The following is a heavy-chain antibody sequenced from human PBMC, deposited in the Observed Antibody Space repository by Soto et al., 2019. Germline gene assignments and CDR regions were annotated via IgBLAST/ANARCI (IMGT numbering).Heavy chain of an antibody. CDR3: AKEHGGGISTITSYFDN. CDR1: GSTSTNYT. CDR2: ISASGTST. D-gene: IGHD5-12*01. V-gene: IGHV3-23*01. J-gene: IGHJ4*02. Sequence: PGASLRLSCAAPGSTSTNYTFNCVPQAPGKGLEWVSGISASGTSTYYADSVKGRFTISRDNSKNTLSLQVNSLRADDTAVYYCAKEHGGGISTITSYFDNWGQGT.